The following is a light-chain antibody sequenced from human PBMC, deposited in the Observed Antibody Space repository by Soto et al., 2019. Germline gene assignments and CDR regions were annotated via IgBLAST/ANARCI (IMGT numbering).Light chain of an antibody. Sequence: QSVLTQPASVSGSPGQSITISCNGTSSDVGNYNLVSWYQHHPGNAPKLMIYEVTKRPSGLSNRFSGSKSGNTASLTISGLQAEDEADYYCCSYAGSSTLVFGGGTKLTVL. CDR1: SSDVGNYNL. CDR3: CSYAGSSTLV. V-gene: IGLV2-23*02. J-gene: IGLJ2*01. CDR2: EVT.